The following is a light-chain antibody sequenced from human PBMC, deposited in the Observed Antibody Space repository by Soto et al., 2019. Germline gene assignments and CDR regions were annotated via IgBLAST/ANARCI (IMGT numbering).Light chain of an antibody. CDR2: AAS. CDR1: ESVSTN. J-gene: IGKJ5*01. CDR3: QQRSNWLIT. Sequence: EIEMTQSPATLSLSPGERVTLSCRASESVSTNLAWYQQKAGQAPRLLIDAASTRATGIAARFSGSGSGTDFTLTISSLEPEDFAVYYCQQRSNWLITFGQGRRLENK. V-gene: IGKV3-11*01.